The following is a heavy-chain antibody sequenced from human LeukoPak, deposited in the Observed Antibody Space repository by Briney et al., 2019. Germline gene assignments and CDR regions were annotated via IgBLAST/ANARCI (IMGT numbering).Heavy chain of an antibody. D-gene: IGHD1-1*01. J-gene: IGHJ3*02. CDR3: VRYGRRANDQPFDI. CDR2: IDEDGSET. CDR1: GFTFSSYW. Sequence: GGSLRLSCAASGFTFSSYWMSWVRQAPGKGLEWVASIDEDGSETNYVDSVTGRFTVSRDHAKNSLFLQMNSLRAEDTAVYYCVRYGRRANDQPFDIWGQGAMVTVSS. V-gene: IGHV3-7*01.